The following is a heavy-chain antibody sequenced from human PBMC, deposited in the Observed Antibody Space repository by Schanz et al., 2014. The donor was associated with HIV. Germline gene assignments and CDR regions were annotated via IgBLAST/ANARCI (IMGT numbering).Heavy chain of an antibody. CDR3: ARGDFGGSSVDY. V-gene: IGHV4-34*01. Sequence: QVRLPQWGAGLLKPSETLSLTCAVYGSSFNDYYWTWIRQFPGLGLEWIGGVRHIGGTNYNPSLKSRVTMSMDMSKNQFSLNLTSVPAADTAVYFCARGDFGGSSVDYWGHGNMVTVSS. CDR1: GSSFNDYY. CDR2: VRHIGGT. J-gene: IGHJ4*01. D-gene: IGHD4-17*01.